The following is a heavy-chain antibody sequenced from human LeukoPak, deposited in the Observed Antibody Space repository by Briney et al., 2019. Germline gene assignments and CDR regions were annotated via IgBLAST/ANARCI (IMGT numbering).Heavy chain of an antibody. D-gene: IGHD3-16*01. J-gene: IGHJ4*02. Sequence: GGSLRLSCVATGFTFTNYWMAWVRQTPGKGLEWVANIKRDGSEIHYVDSVKGRFTISKDNAKNSLYLQMNSLRAEDTAVYYCARDGVRNFDYWGQGTLVTVSS. CDR2: IKRDGSEI. CDR3: ARDGVRNFDY. V-gene: IGHV3-7*03. CDR1: GFTFTNYW.